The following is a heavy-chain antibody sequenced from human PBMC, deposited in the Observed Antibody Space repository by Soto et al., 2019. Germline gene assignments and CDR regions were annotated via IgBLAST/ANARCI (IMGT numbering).Heavy chain of an antibody. CDR3: ARGGIGYYYYGMDV. V-gene: IGHV3-13*01. J-gene: IGHJ6*02. Sequence: GGSLRLSCAASGFTFSSYDMHWVRQATGKGLEWVSAIGTAGDTYYPGSVKGRFTISRENAKNSLYLQMNSLRAEDTAVYYCARGGIGYYYYGMDVWGQGTTVTVSS. D-gene: IGHD3-16*01. CDR1: GFTFSSYD. CDR2: IGTAGDT.